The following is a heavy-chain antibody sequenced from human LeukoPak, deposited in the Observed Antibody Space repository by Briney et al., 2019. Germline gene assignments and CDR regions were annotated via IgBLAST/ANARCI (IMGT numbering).Heavy chain of an antibody. J-gene: IGHJ5*02. D-gene: IGHD2-21*01. CDR3: ASSTIPNWFDP. V-gene: IGHV4-34*01. CDR2: INHSGST. Sequence: SETLSLTCAVYGGSFSGYYWSWIRQPPGKGLEWIGEINHSGSTNYNPSLKSRVTISVDTSKNQFSLKLSSVTAADTAVYYCASSTIPNWFDPWGQGTLVTVSS. CDR1: GGSFSGYY.